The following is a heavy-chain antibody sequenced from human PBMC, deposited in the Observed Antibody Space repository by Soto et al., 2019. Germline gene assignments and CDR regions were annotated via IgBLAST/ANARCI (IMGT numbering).Heavy chain of an antibody. V-gene: IGHV1-18*01. J-gene: IGHJ4*02. Sequence: QVQLVQSGAEVKKPGASVKVSCKASGYTFTSYGISWVRQAPGQGLEWMGWISAYNGNTNHAQKFQGRVTMTRDTSISTAYMEVSGLRSDDTAVYYCASSHLRNTPMAAFDYWGQGTLVTVSS. D-gene: IGHD5-18*01. CDR3: ASSHLRNTPMAAFDY. CDR1: GYTFTSYG. CDR2: ISAYNGNT.